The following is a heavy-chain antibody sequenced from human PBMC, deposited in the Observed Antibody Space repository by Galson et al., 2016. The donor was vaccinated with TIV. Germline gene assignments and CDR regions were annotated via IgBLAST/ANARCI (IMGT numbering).Heavy chain of an antibody. CDR1: GFTFDEYG. Sequence: SLRLSCAASGFTFDEYGMHWVRQAPGKGLEWVSYISSSSSTTYYADSVRGRFTISRDNAKNSLYLQMNSLRAEDTAVYYCTRDSSSSSSRNLDYWGQGTLVTVSS. CDR2: ISSSSSTT. CDR3: TRDSSSSSSRNLDY. V-gene: IGHV3-48*01. D-gene: IGHD6-6*01. J-gene: IGHJ4*02.